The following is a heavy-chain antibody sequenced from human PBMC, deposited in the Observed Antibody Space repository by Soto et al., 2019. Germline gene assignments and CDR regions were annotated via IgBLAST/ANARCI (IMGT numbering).Heavy chain of an antibody. CDR1: GLTLSHAW. CDR2: IKTKGEGGTM. Sequence: EVQLVESGGGFVEPGGSLRLSCVGSGLTLSHAWMTWVRQAPGKGLELVGRIKTKGEGGTMDYAAPVKGRFSVSRDDSENTLYLHMSRLHSEDTAMYYCVAVLPGVRTNWGFDYWGQGTLVTVSS. D-gene: IGHD7-27*01. V-gene: IGHV3-15*07. J-gene: IGHJ4*02. CDR3: VAVLPGVRTNWGFDY.